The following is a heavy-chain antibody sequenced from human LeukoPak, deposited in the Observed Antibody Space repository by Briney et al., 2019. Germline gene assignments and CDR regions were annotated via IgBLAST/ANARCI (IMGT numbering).Heavy chain of an antibody. J-gene: IGHJ4*02. CDR2: ISGSGDRT. Sequence: GGTLRLSCAASRFTFSNYGMNWVRQTPGKGLEWVSAISGSGDRTYHADSVKGRFTISRDNSKNMLYLQMNSLRDEDTAVYYCATDGTPLRVGEVFFDNWGQGTLVTVSS. CDR1: RFTFSNYG. D-gene: IGHD3-10*01. V-gene: IGHV3-23*01. CDR3: ATDGTPLRVGEVFFDN.